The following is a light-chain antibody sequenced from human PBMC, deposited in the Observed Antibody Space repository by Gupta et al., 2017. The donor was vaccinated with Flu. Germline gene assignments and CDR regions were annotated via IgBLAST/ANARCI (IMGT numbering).Light chain of an antibody. Sequence: DIPMTLSPPSLSASVVDRVTIPCRASQSISSYLNWYQQKPGKAPKLLIYAASSLQSGVPSRFSGSGSGTEFTLTISSLQPEDFATYYCQQSNSCPRTFGQGTKLEIK. CDR3: QQSNSCPRT. J-gene: IGKJ2*02. V-gene: IGKV1-39*01. CDR2: AAS. CDR1: QSISSY.